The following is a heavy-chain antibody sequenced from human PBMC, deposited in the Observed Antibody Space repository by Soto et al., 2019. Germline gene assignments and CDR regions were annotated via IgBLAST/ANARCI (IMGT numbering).Heavy chain of an antibody. V-gene: IGHV3-33*01. D-gene: IGHD7-27*01. CDR2: IWYDGSNT. CDR1: GFIFSSFG. Sequence: GGSLRLSCAASGFIFSSFGMHWVRQAPGKGLEWVAHIWYDGSNTYYADSVKGRFTISRDNSRNTVYLQMNSLRAEDTAVYHCVRDLLGSGGHFDYWGQGTPVTVSS. CDR3: VRDLLGSGGHFDY. J-gene: IGHJ4*02.